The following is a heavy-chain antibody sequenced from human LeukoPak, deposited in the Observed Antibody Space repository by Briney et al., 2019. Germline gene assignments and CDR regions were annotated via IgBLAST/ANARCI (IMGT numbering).Heavy chain of an antibody. D-gene: IGHD3-10*01. V-gene: IGHV3-23*01. CDR1: GFTFSSYA. Sequence: PGGSLSLSCEAPGFTFSSYARGWFRRAPGKGLEWVSAISGSGGSTYYADSVKGRFTISRDNSKNTLYLQMNSLRAEDTAVYYCAKEPSLTYYYGSGSSPEDYWGQGTLVTVSS. CDR3: AKEPSLTYYYGSGSSPEDY. CDR2: ISGSGGST. J-gene: IGHJ4*02.